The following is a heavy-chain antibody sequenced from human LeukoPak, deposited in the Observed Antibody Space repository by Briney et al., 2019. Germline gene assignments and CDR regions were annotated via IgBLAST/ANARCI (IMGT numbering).Heavy chain of an antibody. CDR2: IYPGDSDT. Sequence: EESLKISCKGSGYSFTSYWIGWVRQMPGKGLEWMGIIYPGDSDTRYSPSFQGQVTISADKSISTAYLQWSSLKASDTAMYYCARTSGEATVFYYYYMDVWGKGTTVTVSS. V-gene: IGHV5-51*01. CDR3: ARTSGEATVFYYYYMDV. D-gene: IGHD4-17*01. J-gene: IGHJ6*03. CDR1: GYSFTSYW.